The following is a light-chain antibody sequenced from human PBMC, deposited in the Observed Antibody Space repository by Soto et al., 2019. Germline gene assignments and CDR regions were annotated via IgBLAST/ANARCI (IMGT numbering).Light chain of an antibody. CDR2: AAS. V-gene: IGKV3-15*01. CDR1: QSVDSN. J-gene: IGKJ2*01. Sequence: EIVMTQSPATLSVSPGERAALPCRASQSVDSNLAWYQQQPGQAPRLLIYAASTRATGVPARFSGSGSGTEFTLTISSLQSEDFAFYYCQQYNNWPPYTFGQGTKLEIK. CDR3: QQYNNWPPYT.